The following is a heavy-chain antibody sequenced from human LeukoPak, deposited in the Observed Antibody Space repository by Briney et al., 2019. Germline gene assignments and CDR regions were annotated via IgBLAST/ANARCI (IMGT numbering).Heavy chain of an antibody. CDR3: VRGASSIAALNPFWYFDL. CDR2: INPSGGST. CDR1: GYTFTGYY. J-gene: IGHJ2*01. Sequence: GASVKVSCKASGYTFTGYYMHWVRQGPGQGLEWMGIINPSGGSTSYAQKFQGRVTMTRDTSTNTVYMELSSLRSEDTAAFYCVRGASSIAALNPFWYFDLWGRGTLVTVSS. V-gene: IGHV1-46*01. D-gene: IGHD6-6*01.